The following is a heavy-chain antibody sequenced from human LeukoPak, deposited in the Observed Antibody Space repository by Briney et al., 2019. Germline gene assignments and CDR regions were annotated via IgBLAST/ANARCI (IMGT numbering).Heavy chain of an antibody. D-gene: IGHD2-2*01. Sequence: GGSLRLSCAASGFTFSSYAMSWVPHAPGKGLERGSAISGSGGSTYYADSVKGRFTISRDNSKNTLYLQMNSLRAEDTAVYYCAKDPSVVPAANWFDPWGQGTLVTVSS. V-gene: IGHV3-23*01. CDR3: AKDPSVVPAANWFDP. CDR1: GFTFSSYA. J-gene: IGHJ5*02. CDR2: ISGSGGST.